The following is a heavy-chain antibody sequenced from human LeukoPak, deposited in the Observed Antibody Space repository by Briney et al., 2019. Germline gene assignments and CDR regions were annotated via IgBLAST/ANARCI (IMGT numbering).Heavy chain of an antibody. D-gene: IGHD2-21*02. J-gene: IGHJ6*02. CDR1: GFTFSDYA. CDR3: ARGSYCGGDCYLYGMDV. CDR2: ISSNGGST. V-gene: IGHV3-64*02. Sequence: GGSLRLSCAASGFTFSDYAMHWVRQAPGKGLEYVSVISSNGGSTYYADSVKGRFTISRDNSKNTLYLQMGSLRAEDMAVYYCARGSYCGGDCYLYGMDVWGQGTTVTVSS.